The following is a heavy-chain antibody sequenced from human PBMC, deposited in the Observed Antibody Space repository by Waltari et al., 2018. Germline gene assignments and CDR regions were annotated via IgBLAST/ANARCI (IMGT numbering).Heavy chain of an antibody. V-gene: IGHV3-30*18. D-gene: IGHD2-21*02. CDR1: GFTFSSYG. Sequence: QVQLVESGGGVVQPGRSLRLSCAACGFTFSSYGIPWVRLAPGKGLEWVAVISYDGSSRYSADSVKGRFTISRDNSKNTLYLQMNSLRAEDTAVYYCAKDRTANCGGDCYWRFFDYWGQGTLVTVSS. CDR2: ISYDGSSR. J-gene: IGHJ4*02. CDR3: AKDRTANCGGDCYWRFFDY.